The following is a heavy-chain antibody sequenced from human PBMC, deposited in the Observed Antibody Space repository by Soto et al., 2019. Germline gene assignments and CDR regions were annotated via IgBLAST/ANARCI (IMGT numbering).Heavy chain of an antibody. Sequence: GESLKISCKGSGYSFSKFWIGWVRQMPGKGLEWMGIIYPGDSDTTYSPSFQGHVTISVDMSITTAYLQWSSLEASDTAMYFCARSRKTYSDTNDFYDYWGQGTLVTVSS. CDR1: GYSFSKFW. J-gene: IGHJ4*02. V-gene: IGHV5-51*01. D-gene: IGHD3-22*01. CDR3: ARSRKTYSDTNDFYDY. CDR2: IYPGDSDT.